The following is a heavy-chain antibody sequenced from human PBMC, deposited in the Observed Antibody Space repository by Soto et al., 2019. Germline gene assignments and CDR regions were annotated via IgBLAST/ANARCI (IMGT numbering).Heavy chain of an antibody. CDR3: ARPWGSLAAAGTLHYYMDV. V-gene: IGHV1-18*01. CDR2: ISAYNGNT. CDR1: GYTLTSYG. J-gene: IGHJ6*03. Sequence: ASVKVSCKASGYTLTSYGISWVRQAPGEGLEWMGWISAYNGNTNYAQKLQGRVTITRDTSASTAYMELSSLRSEDTAVYYCARPWGSLAAAGTLHYYMDVWGKGTTVTSP. D-gene: IGHD6-13*01.